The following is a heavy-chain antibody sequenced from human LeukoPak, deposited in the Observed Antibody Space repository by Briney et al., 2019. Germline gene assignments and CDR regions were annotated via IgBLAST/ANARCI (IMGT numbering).Heavy chain of an antibody. CDR2: INPSGGST. V-gene: IGHV1-46*01. D-gene: IGHD3-22*01. Sequence: ASVKVSCKASGYTFTSYYVHWVRQAPGQGLEWMGIINPSGGSTSYAQKFQGRVTMTRDMSTSTVYMQLSSLRSEDTAVYYCARGQYYYDSSGYPNDAFDIWGQGTMVTVSS. CDR3: ARGQYYYDSSGYPNDAFDI. J-gene: IGHJ3*02. CDR1: GYTFTSYY.